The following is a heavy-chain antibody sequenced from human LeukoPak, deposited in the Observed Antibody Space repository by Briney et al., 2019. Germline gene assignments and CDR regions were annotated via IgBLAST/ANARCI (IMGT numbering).Heavy chain of an antibody. J-gene: IGHJ4*02. CDR2: IYYSGST. V-gene: IGHV4-59*01. CDR3: ARERGWVDY. D-gene: IGHD1-26*01. Sequence: SETLSLTCTVSGGSISSYYWSWIRQPPGKGLEWIGYIYYSGSTNYNPSLKSRVTISVDTSKNRFSLKLSSVTAADTAVYYCARERGWVDYWGQGTLVTVSS. CDR1: GGSISSYY.